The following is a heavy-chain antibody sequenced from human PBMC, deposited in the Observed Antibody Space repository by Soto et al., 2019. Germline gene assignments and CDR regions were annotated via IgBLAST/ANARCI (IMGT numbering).Heavy chain of an antibody. D-gene: IGHD6-13*01. CDR3: ARGYSGYISSWYYFDY. V-gene: IGHV3-23*01. Sequence: EVQLLESGGGLVQPGGSLRLSCAASGFTFTDYALSWVRQAPGKGLEWVATISGIGGSTYLADSVKGRLSISRDNYKNKVSLLMNSLRAEDTAVYFCARGYSGYISSWYYFDYWGRGTLVTVSS. CDR2: ISGIGGST. CDR1: GFTFTDYA. J-gene: IGHJ4*02.